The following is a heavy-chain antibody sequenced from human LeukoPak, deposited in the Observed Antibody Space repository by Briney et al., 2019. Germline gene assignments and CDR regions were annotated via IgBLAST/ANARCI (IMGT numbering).Heavy chain of an antibody. J-gene: IGHJ4*02. CDR3: ARDLAYSGLDY. V-gene: IGHV3-7*01. D-gene: IGHD5-18*01. CDR1: GLTFSSSW. CDR2: INPDGNKK. Sequence: GGSLRLSCAVSGLTFSSSWMDWVRQAPGKGLEWVASINPDGNKKYSADSVKGRFTISRDNAENSLYLQMNSLRVEDTAFYYCARDLAYSGLDYWGQGMLVTVSS.